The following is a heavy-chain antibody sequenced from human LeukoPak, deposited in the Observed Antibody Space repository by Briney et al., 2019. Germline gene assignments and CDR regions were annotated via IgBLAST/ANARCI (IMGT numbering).Heavy chain of an antibody. CDR1: GFTFSSYG. V-gene: IGHV3-33*06. CDR2: IWYGGSNK. Sequence: PGRSLRLSCAASGFTFSSYGMHWVRQAPGKGLEWVAVIWYGGSNKYYADSVKGRFTISRDNSKNTLYLQMNSLRAEDTAVYYCAKETRIVGAAEGWGQGTMVTVSS. D-gene: IGHD1-26*01. J-gene: IGHJ3*01. CDR3: AKETRIVGAAEG.